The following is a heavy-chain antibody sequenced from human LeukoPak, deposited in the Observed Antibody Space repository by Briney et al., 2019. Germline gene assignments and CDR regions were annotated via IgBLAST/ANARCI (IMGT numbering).Heavy chain of an antibody. CDR3: ASISYGGNSQG. Sequence: ASVKVSCKASGGTFSSYAISWVRQAPGQGLEWMGRIIPILGIANYAQKFQGRVTITADKSTSTAYMELSSLRSEDTAVYYCASISYGGNSQGWGQGTLVTVSS. CDR1: GGTFSSYA. D-gene: IGHD4-23*01. CDR2: IIPILGIA. J-gene: IGHJ4*02. V-gene: IGHV1-69*04.